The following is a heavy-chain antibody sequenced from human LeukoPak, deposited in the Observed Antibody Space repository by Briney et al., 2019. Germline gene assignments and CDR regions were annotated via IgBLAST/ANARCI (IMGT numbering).Heavy chain of an antibody. CDR3: ARAPSSTSLNWFDP. J-gene: IGHJ5*02. V-gene: IGHV4-31*03. D-gene: IGHD2-2*01. CDR2: VYYSGST. Sequence: SETLSLTCTVSGGSISSGGYYWSWIRQHPGKGLEWIGYVYYSGSTYYNPSLKSRVTISVDTSKNQFSLKLSSVTAADTAVYYCARAPSSTSLNWFDPWGQGTLVTVSS. CDR1: GGSISSGGYY.